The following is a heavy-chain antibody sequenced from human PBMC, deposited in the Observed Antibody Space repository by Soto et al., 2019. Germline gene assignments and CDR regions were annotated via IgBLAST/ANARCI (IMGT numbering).Heavy chain of an antibody. D-gene: IGHD3-3*01. J-gene: IGHJ4*02. V-gene: IGHV3-21*01. Sequence: PGGSLRLSCAASGFTFSSYSMNWVRQAPGKGLEWVSSISSSSSYIYYADSVKGRFTISRDNAKNSLYLQMNSLRAEDTAVYYCARDMSYYDFWSGYFDYWGQGTLVTV. CDR3: ARDMSYYDFWSGYFDY. CDR2: ISSSSSYI. CDR1: GFTFSSYS.